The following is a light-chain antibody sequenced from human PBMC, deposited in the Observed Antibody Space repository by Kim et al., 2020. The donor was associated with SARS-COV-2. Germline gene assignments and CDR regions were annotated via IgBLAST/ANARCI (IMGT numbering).Light chain of an antibody. CDR1: QGILTY. J-gene: IGKJ5*01. CDR2: ATS. Sequence: DIQMTQSPSSLSASIGDRVTITCRASQGILTYVNWYQYKTPGEAPKLLLYATSTLYGGAPSRFSGSRSGTDFTLTISSLQPEDSATYYCKQSYSIPISFGQGTRLEIK. V-gene: IGKV1-39*01. CDR3: KQSYSIPIS.